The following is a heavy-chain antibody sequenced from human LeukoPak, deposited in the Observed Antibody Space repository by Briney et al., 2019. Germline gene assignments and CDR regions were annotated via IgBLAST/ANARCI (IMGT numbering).Heavy chain of an antibody. CDR3: AREAAGTAPDY. V-gene: IGHV1-8*01. Sequence: ASVKVSCKASGYTFTSYDINWVRQATGQGLEWMGWMNPNSGNTGYAQKFQGRVTMTRDTSTNTVYMDLSSLTSEDTALYYCAREAAGTAPDYWGQGTLVTVS. J-gene: IGHJ4*02. CDR1: GYTFTSYD. D-gene: IGHD6-19*01. CDR2: MNPNSGNT.